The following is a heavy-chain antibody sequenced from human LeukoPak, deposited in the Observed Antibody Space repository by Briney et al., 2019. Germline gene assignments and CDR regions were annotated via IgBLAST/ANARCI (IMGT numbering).Heavy chain of an antibody. J-gene: IGHJ3*02. D-gene: IGHD6-6*01. CDR1: GFTFNSYN. CDR2: ISSSSSTI. CDR3: ARAYSSSSGRDAFDS. V-gene: IGHV3-48*02. Sequence: GESLTLSCAVSGFTFNSYNMNWVRQAPGKGMEWVSYISSSSSTIYHAVTVKGRFTISRDSAKTSLFLQMNSPRDEDTAVYYCARAYSSSSGRDAFDSWGLGTLVTVSS.